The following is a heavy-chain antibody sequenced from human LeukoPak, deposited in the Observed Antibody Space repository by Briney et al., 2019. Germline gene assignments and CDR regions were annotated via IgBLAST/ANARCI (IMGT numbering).Heavy chain of an antibody. CDR2: IYNGGST. CDR1: GFTVSSNY. CDR3: ARGGGSSWYSYFDY. V-gene: IGHV3-66*01. Sequence: GGSLRLSCAASGFTVSSNYMSWVRQAPGKGLEWVSVIYNGGSTYYADSVKGRFTISRDNSKNTLYLQMNSLRAEDTAVYYRARGGGSSWYSYFDYWGQGTLVTVSS. D-gene: IGHD6-13*01. J-gene: IGHJ4*01.